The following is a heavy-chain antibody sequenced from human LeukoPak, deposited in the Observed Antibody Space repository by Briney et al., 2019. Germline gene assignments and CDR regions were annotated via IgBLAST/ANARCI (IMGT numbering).Heavy chain of an antibody. CDR1: GFTFSSYA. CDR3: AKDSGYYDILAGYPGGGWFDP. V-gene: IGHV3-23*01. CDR2: ISGSGGST. Sequence: PGGSLRLSCAASGFTFSSYAMSWVRQAPGKGLEWVSAISGSGGSTYYADSVKGRFTISRDNSKNTLYLQMNSLRAEDTAVYYCAKDSGYYDILAGYPGGGWFDPWGQGTLVTGSS. D-gene: IGHD3-9*01. J-gene: IGHJ5*02.